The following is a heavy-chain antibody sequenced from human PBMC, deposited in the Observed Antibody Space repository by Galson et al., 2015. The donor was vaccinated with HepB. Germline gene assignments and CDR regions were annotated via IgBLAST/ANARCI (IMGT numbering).Heavy chain of an antibody. CDR2: IYYSGST. J-gene: IGHJ3*02. V-gene: IGHV4-59*01. D-gene: IGHD2-2*01. CDR3: ARTPSVPAALWAFDI. Sequence: LSLTCSVSGGSISSYYWSWIRQPPGKGLEWIGYIYYSGSTNYNPSLKSRVTISVDTSKKQFSLKLSSVTAADTAVYYCARTPSVPAALWAFDIWGQGTMVTVSS. CDR1: GGSISSYY.